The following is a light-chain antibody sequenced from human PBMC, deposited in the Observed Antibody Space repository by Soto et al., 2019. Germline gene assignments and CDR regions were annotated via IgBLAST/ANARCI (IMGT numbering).Light chain of an antibody. CDR3: QQYNNWPQT. CDR1: QSLRSS. CDR2: DAS. Sequence: ETMMTQSPDTLSVSLGERATLSCRASQSLRSSLAWYQQKPGQAPRLLIYDASSSATGIGARFSGSGSGTDFTLTISGLQSEDFAVYYCQQYNNWPQTFGQGTKVDIK. V-gene: IGKV3-15*01. J-gene: IGKJ1*01.